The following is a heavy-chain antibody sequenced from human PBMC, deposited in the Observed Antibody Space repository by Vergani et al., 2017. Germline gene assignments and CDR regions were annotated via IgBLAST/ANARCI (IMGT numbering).Heavy chain of an antibody. CDR3: ATGGNCSGGRCYRHFGF. J-gene: IGHJ4*02. V-gene: IGHV3-23*01. CDR2: ISGSVGNT. CDR1: GFTFYNYA. D-gene: IGHD2-15*01. Sequence: EVQLLESGGGLVQPGGSLRLSCAASGFTFYNYAMTWVRQAPGKGLEWVAGISGSVGNTYYGDSVKGRYTISRDNSKATVSLQMNSLRAEDTAVYYCATGGNCSGGRCYRHFGFWVQGTMVSVSP.